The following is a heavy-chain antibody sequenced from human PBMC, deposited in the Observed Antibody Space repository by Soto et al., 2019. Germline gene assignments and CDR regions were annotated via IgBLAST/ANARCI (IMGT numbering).Heavy chain of an antibody. CDR2: IRPGGGRT. Sequence: EVQLLESGGGQVQPGGSLRLSCAASGFTFSTYAMTWVRQVPGEGLEWVSVIRPGGGRTYYADSVKGRFTISRDDSKNKVFLQMNDLRVEDTARYYCAKGDWADFWGEGTLVTVSS. J-gene: IGHJ4*02. CDR3: AKGDWADF. V-gene: IGHV3-23*01. D-gene: IGHD2-21*01. CDR1: GFTFSTYA.